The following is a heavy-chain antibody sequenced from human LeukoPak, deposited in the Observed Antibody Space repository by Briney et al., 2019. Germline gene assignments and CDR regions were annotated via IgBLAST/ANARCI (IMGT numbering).Heavy chain of an antibody. CDR1: GGSISSSSYY. Sequence: SETLSLTCTVSGGSISSSSYYWGWIRQPPGKGLEWIGTTYYTGSTNYNPSLKSRVTMSVDTSKNQFSLKLTSVTAADTAVYYCARGRALVDWGRGTLVTVSS. V-gene: IGHV4-39*07. CDR3: ARGRALVD. J-gene: IGHJ2*01. D-gene: IGHD1-26*01. CDR2: TYYTGST.